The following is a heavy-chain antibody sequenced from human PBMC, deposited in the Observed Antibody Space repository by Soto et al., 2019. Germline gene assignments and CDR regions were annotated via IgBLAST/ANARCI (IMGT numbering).Heavy chain of an antibody. CDR1: GGSISSGGYY. D-gene: IGHD3-16*02. CDR3: ARASYRWLRPWGSYFDY. Sequence: QVQLQESGPGLVKPSQTLSLTCTVSGGSISSGGYYWSWIRQHPGKGLEWIGYIYYSGSTYYNPSLTSRVTISVDTSKNQFSLKLSSVTAADTAVYYCARASYRWLRPWGSYFDYWGQGTLVTVSS. V-gene: IGHV4-31*03. J-gene: IGHJ4*02. CDR2: IYYSGST.